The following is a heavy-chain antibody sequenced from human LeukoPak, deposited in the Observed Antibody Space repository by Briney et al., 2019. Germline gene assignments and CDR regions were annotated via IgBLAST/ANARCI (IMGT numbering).Heavy chain of an antibody. CDR3: ARERLGALGELSLYLAGDAFDI. J-gene: IGHJ3*02. CDR2: INTNTGNP. V-gene: IGHV7-4-1*02. CDR1: GYTFTSYA. D-gene: IGHD3-16*02. Sequence: ASVKVSCKASGYTFTSYAMNWVRQAPGQGLEWMGWINTNTGNPTYAQGFTGRFVFSLDTSVSTAYLQISSLKAEDTAVYYCARERLGALGELSLYLAGDAFDIWGQGTMVTVSS.